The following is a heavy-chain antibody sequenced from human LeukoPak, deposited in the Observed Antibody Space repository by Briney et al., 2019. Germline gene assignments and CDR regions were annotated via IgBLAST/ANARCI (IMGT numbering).Heavy chain of an antibody. CDR1: GFTLSRFE. V-gene: IGHV3-48*03. D-gene: IGHD3-22*01. Sequence: PGGSLRLSCAASGFTLSRFEMNGVRQAPGGGLEWVSYISSSGSTIYYADSVKGRFTISRDNAKNSQYLQMNSLRAEDTAVYYCARDGVYYDRSGYYPPGFDYWGQGTLVTVSS. CDR3: ARDGVYYDRSGYYPPGFDY. J-gene: IGHJ4*02. CDR2: ISSSGSTI.